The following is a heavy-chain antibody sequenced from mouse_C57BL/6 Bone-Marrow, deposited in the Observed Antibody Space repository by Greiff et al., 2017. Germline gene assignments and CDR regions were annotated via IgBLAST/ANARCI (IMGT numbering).Heavy chain of an antibody. Sequence: EVQLQQSGPELVKPGASVKIPCKASGYTFTDYNVDWVKQSHGKSLEWIGDINPNNGGTIYNQKFKGKATLTVDKSSSTAYMELRSLTSEDTAVYYCARWRLDSSGYVHYYAMDYWGQGTSVTVSS. CDR3: ARWRLDSSGYVHYYAMDY. V-gene: IGHV1-18*01. CDR1: GYTFTDYN. J-gene: IGHJ4*01. D-gene: IGHD3-2*02. CDR2: INPNNGGT.